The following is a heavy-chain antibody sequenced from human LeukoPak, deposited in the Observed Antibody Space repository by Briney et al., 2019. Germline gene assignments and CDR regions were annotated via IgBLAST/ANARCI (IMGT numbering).Heavy chain of an antibody. J-gene: IGHJ4*02. CDR1: GFTFSGYS. Sequence: PGGSLRLSCAVSGFTFSGYSMNWVRQAPGKGLEWVSYISSSSSTIYYADSVKGRFTISRDNAKNSLYLQMNSLRAEDTAVYYCAREVTPYYWGQGTLVTVSS. V-gene: IGHV3-48*01. D-gene: IGHD4-23*01. CDR3: AREVTPYY. CDR2: ISSSSSTI.